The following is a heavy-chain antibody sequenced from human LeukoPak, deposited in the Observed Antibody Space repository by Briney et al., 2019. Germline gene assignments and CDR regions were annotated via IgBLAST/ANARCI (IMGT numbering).Heavy chain of an antibody. J-gene: IGHJ4*02. CDR3: ARMGIAARPVDY. CDR2: IYHSGST. Sequence: SQTLSLTCTVSGGSISSGGYYWSWIRQPPGKGLEWIGYIYHSGSTYYNPSLKSRVTISVDRSKNQFSLKLSSVTAADTAVYYCARMGIAARPVDYWGQGTLVTVSS. V-gene: IGHV4-30-2*01. D-gene: IGHD6-6*01. CDR1: GGSISSGGYY.